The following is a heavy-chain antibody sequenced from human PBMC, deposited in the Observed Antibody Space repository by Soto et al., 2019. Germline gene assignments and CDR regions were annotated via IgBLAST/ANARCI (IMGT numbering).Heavy chain of an antibody. V-gene: IGHV3-23*01. J-gene: IGHJ3*02. CDR2: ILVGGST. Sequence: GGSLRLSCAASGLICSSYDMSWVRQAPGKGLEWVSTILVGGSTHYEDSVKGRFTISRDGSKNTVYLQMNSLTAGDTAVYYCAKATATGGGAFDICGQGTMVTVSS. CDR1: GLICSSYD. CDR3: AKATATGGGAFDI. D-gene: IGHD2-8*02.